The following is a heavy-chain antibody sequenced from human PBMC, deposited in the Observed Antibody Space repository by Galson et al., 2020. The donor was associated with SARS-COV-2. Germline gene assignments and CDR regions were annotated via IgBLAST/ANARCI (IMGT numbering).Heavy chain of an antibody. CDR3: VRGEVQTLDY. V-gene: IGHV1-69*13. CDR2: FIHVFHTA. CDR1: GGTFSSSD. J-gene: IGHJ4*02. D-gene: IGHD3-16*01. Sequence: SVKVSCKASGGTFSSSDVNWVRQAPWQGLEWLGGFIHVFHTATYAQKFNGRVKITADEPTTTAYMELTSLRSDDTAVYFCVRGEVQTLDYWGQGTLVTVSS.